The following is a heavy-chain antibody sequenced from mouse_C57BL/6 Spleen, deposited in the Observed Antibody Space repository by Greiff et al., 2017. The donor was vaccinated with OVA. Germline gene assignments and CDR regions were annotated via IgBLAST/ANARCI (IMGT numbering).Heavy chain of an antibody. J-gene: IGHJ3*01. V-gene: IGHV1-61*01. D-gene: IGHD2-1*01. CDR3: ARKSHYGNYVDWFAY. Sequence: VQLQQPGAELVRPGSSVKLSCKASGYTFTSYWMDWVKQRPGQGLEWIGNIYPSDSETHYNQKFKDKATLTVDKSSSTAYMQLSSLTSEDSAVYYCARKSHYGNYVDWFAYWGQGTLVTVSA. CDR2: IYPSDSET. CDR1: GYTFTSYW.